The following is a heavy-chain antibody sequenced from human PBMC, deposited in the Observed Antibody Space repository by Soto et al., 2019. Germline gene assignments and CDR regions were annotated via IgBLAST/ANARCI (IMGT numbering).Heavy chain of an antibody. Sequence: QVQLQQSDPGLVKPSQTLSLTCAISGDSVSSNTAAWNWIRQSPSRALEWLGRTCYRSKWYNDYAVSVKSRITIIPDTSKNRFSLQLNSVTPEDTAVYYCARIVGQQPDSWGQGTLVTVSS. CDR3: ARIVGQQPDS. J-gene: IGHJ4*02. CDR1: GDSVSSNTAA. V-gene: IGHV6-1*01. D-gene: IGHD2-21*01. CDR2: TCYRSKWYN.